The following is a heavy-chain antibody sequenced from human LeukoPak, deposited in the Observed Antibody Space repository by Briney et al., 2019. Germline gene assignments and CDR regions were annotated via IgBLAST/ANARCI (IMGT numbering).Heavy chain of an antibody. V-gene: IGHV3-11*06. CDR3: ARDGVDSSSWHGY. CDR1: GFTFSDYY. Sequence: KAGGSLRLSCAASGFTFSDYYMSWIRQAPGKGLEWVSYISSSSSYTNYADSVKGRFTISRDNAKNSLYLQMNSLRAEDTAVYYCARDGVDSSSWHGYWGQGTLVTVSS. J-gene: IGHJ4*02. CDR2: ISSSSSYT. D-gene: IGHD6-13*01.